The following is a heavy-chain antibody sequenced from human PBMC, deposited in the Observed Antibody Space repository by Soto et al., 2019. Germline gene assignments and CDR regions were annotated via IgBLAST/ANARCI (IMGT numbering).Heavy chain of an antibody. CDR2: IYYSGST. D-gene: IGHD3-22*01. CDR1: GGSISSSSYY. V-gene: IGHV4-39*01. J-gene: IGHJ5*02. Sequence: SETLSLTCTVFGGSISSSSYYWGWIRQPPGKGLEWIGSIYYSGSTYYNPSLKSRVTISVDTSKNQFSLKLSSVTAADTAVYYCARHRPHYYDSSGYYLDWFDPWGQGTLVTVSS. CDR3: ARHRPHYYDSSGYYLDWFDP.